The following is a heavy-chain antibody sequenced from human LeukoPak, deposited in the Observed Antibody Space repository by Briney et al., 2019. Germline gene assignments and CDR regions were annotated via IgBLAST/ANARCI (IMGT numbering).Heavy chain of an antibody. D-gene: IGHD2-2*03. Sequence: PSETLSLTCTVSGYSISSGYYWAWLRQTPGKGLEWIGNIYHTGSTYYNPPLKSRVTISVDTSKNQFSLKLSSVTAADTAVYYCARATYGDCSSTSCYWMDVWGKGTTVTVSS. V-gene: IGHV4-38-2*02. J-gene: IGHJ6*04. CDR1: GYSISSGYY. CDR3: ARATYGDCSSTSCYWMDV. CDR2: IYHTGST.